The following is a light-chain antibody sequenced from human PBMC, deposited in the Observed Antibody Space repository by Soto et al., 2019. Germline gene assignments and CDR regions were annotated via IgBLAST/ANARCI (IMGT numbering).Light chain of an antibody. Sequence: EIQMTQAPSTLSDSLGDRVTITCRASQSISSWLAWYQQKPGKAPKLLIYKASSLESGVPSRFSGSGSGTEFTLTISSLQPDDFATYYCQQYNSYSPLTFGGGTKVDIK. CDR2: KAS. CDR1: QSISSW. V-gene: IGKV1-5*03. CDR3: QQYNSYSPLT. J-gene: IGKJ4*01.